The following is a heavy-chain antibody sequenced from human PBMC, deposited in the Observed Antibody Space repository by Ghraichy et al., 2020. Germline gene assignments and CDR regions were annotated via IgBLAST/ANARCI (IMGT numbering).Heavy chain of an antibody. J-gene: IGHJ6*02. Sequence: SVKVSCKASGGTFSSYAISWVRQAPGQGLEWMGGIIPIFGTANYAQKFQGRVTITADESTSTAYMELSSLRSEDTAVYYCARDLEEVTTPYYYYGMDVWGQGTTVTVSS. D-gene: IGHD4-17*01. CDR3: ARDLEEVTTPYYYYGMDV. CDR2: IIPIFGTA. CDR1: GGTFSSYA. V-gene: IGHV1-69*13.